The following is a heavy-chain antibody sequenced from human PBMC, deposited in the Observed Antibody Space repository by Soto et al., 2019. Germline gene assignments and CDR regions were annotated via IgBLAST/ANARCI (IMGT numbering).Heavy chain of an antibody. CDR1: GFIFSSYA. Sequence: GGSLRLSCAASGFIFSSYAMRWIRQAPGKALECVAYISGTGDTKYYADSVTGRFTISRDNPKNSLYLQMNSLRPEDAAVYYCAIGGGQIYYKGLDVWGQGTTVTVSS. CDR2: ISGTGDTK. D-gene: IGHD3-10*01. J-gene: IGHJ6*02. V-gene: IGHV3-11*01. CDR3: AIGGGQIYYKGLDV.